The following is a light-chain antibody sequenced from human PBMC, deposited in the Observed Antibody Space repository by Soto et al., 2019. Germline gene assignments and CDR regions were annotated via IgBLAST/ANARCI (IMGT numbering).Light chain of an antibody. Sequence: DIQVTQSPSFLSASIGDRVNITCRARQGIRIYLAWYQQKPGRAPKLLIYTASTLQTGVPSRFSGSGSGTEFTLTISSLQPEDFATYYCQQFNDYPRTFGQGTKVDI. CDR2: TAS. CDR3: QQFNDYPRT. J-gene: IGKJ2*01. CDR1: QGIRIY. V-gene: IGKV1-9*01.